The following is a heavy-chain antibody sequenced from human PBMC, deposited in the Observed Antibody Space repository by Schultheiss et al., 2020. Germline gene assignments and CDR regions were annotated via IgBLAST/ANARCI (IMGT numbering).Heavy chain of an antibody. Sequence: SETLSLTCTVSGGSISSSSYYWGWIRQPPGKGLEWIGSIYYSGSTYYNPSLKSRVTISVDTSKNQFSLKLSSVTAADTAVYYCASTTSGSYLFDYWGQGTLVTVSS. D-gene: IGHD1-26*01. CDR1: GGSISSSSYY. V-gene: IGHV4-39*01. CDR3: ASTTSGSYLFDY. CDR2: IYYSGST. J-gene: IGHJ4*02.